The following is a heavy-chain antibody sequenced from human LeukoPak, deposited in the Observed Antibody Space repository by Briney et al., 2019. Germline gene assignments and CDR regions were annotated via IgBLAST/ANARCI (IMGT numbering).Heavy chain of an antibody. CDR2: IWYDGSNL. J-gene: IGHJ3*02. D-gene: IGHD3-10*01. V-gene: IGHV3-33*01. CDR1: GFPFSSYG. CDR3: ARDKNYYGSGSPSLDAFDI. Sequence: GRSLRLSCAVSGFPFSSYGMHWVRQAPGKGLEWVALIWYDGSNLYYADSVKGRFTISKDSSKNTLYLHMNSLRAEDTAVYYCARDKNYYGSGSPSLDAFDIWGQGTMVTVSS.